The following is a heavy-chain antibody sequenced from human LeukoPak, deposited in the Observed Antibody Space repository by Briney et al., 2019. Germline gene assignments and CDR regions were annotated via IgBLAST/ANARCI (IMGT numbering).Heavy chain of an antibody. Sequence: GGSLRLSCAASGFTFSSYGMHWVRQAPGKGLDWVAVISYDGSNKYYVDSVKGRFTISRDNSKNTLYLQMNSLRAEDTAVYYCARTQQYSSGWYPGAFDIWGQGTMVTVSS. CDR1: GFTFSSYG. J-gene: IGHJ3*02. CDR2: ISYDGSNK. D-gene: IGHD6-19*01. CDR3: ARTQQYSSGWYPGAFDI. V-gene: IGHV3-30*03.